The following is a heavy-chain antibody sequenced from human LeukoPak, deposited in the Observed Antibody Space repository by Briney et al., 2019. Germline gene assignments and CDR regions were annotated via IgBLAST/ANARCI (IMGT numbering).Heavy chain of an antibody. CDR2: INTNTGNP. V-gene: IGHV7-4-1*02. Sequence: GASVKVSCKASGYAFTSYAMNWVRQAPAQGLEWMGWINTNTGNPTYAQGFTGRFVFSLDTSVSTAYLQISSLKAEDTAVYYCARGSSGPYNWFDPWGQGTLVTVSS. CDR1: GYAFTSYA. CDR3: ARGSSGPYNWFDP. D-gene: IGHD6-6*01. J-gene: IGHJ5*02.